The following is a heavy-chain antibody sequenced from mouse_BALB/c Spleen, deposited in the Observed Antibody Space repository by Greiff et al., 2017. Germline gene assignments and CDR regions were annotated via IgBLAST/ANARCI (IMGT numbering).Heavy chain of an antibody. CDR1: GYTFTSYW. Sequence: VQLQQSGAELAKPGASVKMSCKASGYTFTSYWMHWVKQRPGQGLEWIGYINPSTGYTEYNQKFKDKATLTADKSSSTAYMQLSSLTSEDSAVYYCARRYDYDVNYFDYWGQGTTLTVSS. D-gene: IGHD2-4*01. J-gene: IGHJ2*01. V-gene: IGHV1-7*01. CDR3: ARRYDYDVNYFDY. CDR2: INPSTGYT.